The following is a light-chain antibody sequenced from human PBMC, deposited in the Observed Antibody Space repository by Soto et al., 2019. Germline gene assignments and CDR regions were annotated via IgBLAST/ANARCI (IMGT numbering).Light chain of an antibody. CDR2: GNS. Sequence: QSVLTQPPSVSGAPGQRVTISCTGSSSNIGAGYDVHWYQQLPGTAPKLLIYGNSNRPSGVPDRFSGSKSGTSASLAITGLRAEDEADYYCQSYDSSLTVYVSGTGTKVTVL. J-gene: IGLJ1*01. V-gene: IGLV1-40*01. CDR1: SSNIGAGYD. CDR3: QSYDSSLTVYV.